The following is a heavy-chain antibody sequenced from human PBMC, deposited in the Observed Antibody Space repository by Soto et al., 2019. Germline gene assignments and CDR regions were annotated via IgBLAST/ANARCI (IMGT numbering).Heavy chain of an antibody. CDR1: GFTFSSYA. Sequence: EVQLLESGGGLVQPGGSLRLSCAASGFTFSSYAMSWVRQAPGKGLEWVSAISGSGGSTYYADSVKGRFTISRDNXXNTLYLQMNSLRAEDTAVYYCAISMVRGSQGAFDIWGQGTMVTVSS. CDR3: AISMVRGSQGAFDI. J-gene: IGHJ3*02. D-gene: IGHD3-10*01. V-gene: IGHV3-23*01. CDR2: ISGSGGST.